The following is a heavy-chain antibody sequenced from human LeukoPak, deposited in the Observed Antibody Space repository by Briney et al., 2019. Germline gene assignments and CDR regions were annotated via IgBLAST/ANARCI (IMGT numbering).Heavy chain of an antibody. CDR1: GGSISSYY. D-gene: IGHD3-3*01. Sequence: SETLSLTCTVSGGSISSYYWSWIRRPAGKGLEWIGRIYTSGSTNYNPSLKSRVTMSVDTSKNQFSLKLSSVTAADTAVYYCARDGVAYDFWSGPFSWFDPWGQGTLVTVSS. J-gene: IGHJ5*02. CDR3: ARDGVAYDFWSGPFSWFDP. CDR2: IYTSGST. V-gene: IGHV4-4*07.